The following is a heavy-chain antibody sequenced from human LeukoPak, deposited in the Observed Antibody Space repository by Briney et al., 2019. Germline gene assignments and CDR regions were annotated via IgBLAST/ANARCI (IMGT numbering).Heavy chain of an antibody. CDR2: ISSSGNNI. J-gene: IGHJ5*02. CDR1: GFTFSDYY. Sequence: GGSLRLSCAASGFTFSDYYMSWIRQAPGKGLEWVSYISSSGNNIYYADSVKGRSTISRDNAKNSLYLQMNSLRAKDTAVYYCARVLDYYDSSADTWGQGTLVTVSS. CDR3: ARVLDYYDSSADT. D-gene: IGHD3-22*01. V-gene: IGHV3-11*04.